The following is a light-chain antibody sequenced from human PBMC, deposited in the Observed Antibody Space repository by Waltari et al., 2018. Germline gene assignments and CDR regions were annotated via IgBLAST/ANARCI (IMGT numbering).Light chain of an antibody. J-gene: IGKJ5*01. CDR1: QSLGGDY. Sequence: VLTQSPGTLSFAPGERATLSCRTSQSLGGDYLAWYQQNPGLPPRLLIHDAVSRATGIPDRFSGSGSGTDFTLTITRLEPEDFAVYYCQYYTSFGPGTRLDIK. CDR2: DAV. CDR3: QYYTS. V-gene: IGKV3-20*01.